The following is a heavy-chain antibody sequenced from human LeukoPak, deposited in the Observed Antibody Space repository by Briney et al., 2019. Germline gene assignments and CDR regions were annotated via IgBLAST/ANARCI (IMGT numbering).Heavy chain of an antibody. J-gene: IGHJ4*02. CDR1: GGTFSSYA. CDR3: ARATREYSSSWYYFDY. Sequence: GSSVKVSCKASGGTFSSYAISWVRQAPGQGLEWMGGIIPIFGTANYAQKFQGRVTITADESTSTAYMELSSLRSEDTAVYYCARATREYSSSWYYFDYWGQGTLVTVSS. CDR2: IIPIFGTA. D-gene: IGHD6-13*01. V-gene: IGHV1-69*01.